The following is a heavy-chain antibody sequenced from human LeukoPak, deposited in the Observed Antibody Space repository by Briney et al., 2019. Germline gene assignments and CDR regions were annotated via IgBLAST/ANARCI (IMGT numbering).Heavy chain of an antibody. J-gene: IGHJ4*02. CDR2: INTNTGNP. V-gene: IGHV7-4-1*02. CDR3: ARDSGPTYYYDSSGYYPFDY. Sequence: HVASVKVSCKASGYTFTSYAMNWVRQAPGRGLEWMGWINTNTGNPTYAQGFTGRFVLSLDTSVSTAYLQISSLKAEDTAVYYCARDSGPTYYYDSSGYYPFDYWGQGTLVTVSS. D-gene: IGHD3-22*01. CDR1: GYTFTSYA.